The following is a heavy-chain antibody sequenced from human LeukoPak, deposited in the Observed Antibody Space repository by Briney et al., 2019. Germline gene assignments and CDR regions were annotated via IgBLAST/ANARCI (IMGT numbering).Heavy chain of an antibody. V-gene: IGHV3-21*01. D-gene: IGHD6-13*01. CDR1: GFTFSRYS. J-gene: IGHJ1*01. CDR2: ISSDAKYI. CDR3: TTPAAGPYAEYSQY. Sequence: GGSLRLSCAASGFTFSRYSMNWVRQAPGKGLEWVSPISSDAKYIYYADSLKGRFTVSRDNAKNSLYLQMNSLAVEDTAVYYCTTPAAGPYAEYSQYWGQGTLVTVSS.